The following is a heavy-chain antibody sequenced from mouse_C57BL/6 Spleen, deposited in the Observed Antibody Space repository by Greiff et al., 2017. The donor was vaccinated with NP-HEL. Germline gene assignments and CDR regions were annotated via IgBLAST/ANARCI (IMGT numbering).Heavy chain of an antibody. CDR1: GFTFSSYG. V-gene: IGHV5-6*01. J-gene: IGHJ2*01. Sequence: EVKLMESGGDLVKPGGSLKLSCAASGFTFSSYGMSWVRQTPDKRLEWVATISSGGSYTYYPESVKGRFTISRDNAKNTLYLQMSSLKSEDTAMYYCASTVVASFDYWGQGTTLTVSS. D-gene: IGHD1-1*01. CDR2: ISSGGSYT. CDR3: ASTVVASFDY.